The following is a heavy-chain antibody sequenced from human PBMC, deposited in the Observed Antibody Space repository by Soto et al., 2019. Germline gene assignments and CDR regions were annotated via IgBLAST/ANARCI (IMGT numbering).Heavy chain of an antibody. V-gene: IGHV1-69*13. CDR1: GGTFSSYA. J-gene: IGHJ6*02. CDR3: ARATPGIAAAGHYGMDV. Sequence: ASVKVSCKACGGTFSSYAISWVRQAPGQGLEWMGGIIPIFGTANYAQKFQGRVTITADESTSIAYMELSSLRSEDTAVYYCARATPGIAAAGHYGMDVWGQGTTVTVSS. CDR2: IIPIFGTA. D-gene: IGHD6-13*01.